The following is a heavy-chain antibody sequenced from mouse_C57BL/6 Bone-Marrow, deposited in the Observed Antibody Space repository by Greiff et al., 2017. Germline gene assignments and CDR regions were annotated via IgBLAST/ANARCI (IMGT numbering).Heavy chain of an antibody. CDR1: GYTFTSYW. Sequence: VQLQQPGAELVMPGASVKLSCKASGYTFTSYWMHWVKQRPGQGLEWIGEIDPSDSYTNYNQKFKGKSTLTVDKSSSTAYMQLSSLTSEDSAVYYCGRWGYDDFDYWGQGTTLTVSS. J-gene: IGHJ2*01. V-gene: IGHV1-69*01. CDR2: IDPSDSYT. CDR3: GRWGYDDFDY. D-gene: IGHD2-2*01.